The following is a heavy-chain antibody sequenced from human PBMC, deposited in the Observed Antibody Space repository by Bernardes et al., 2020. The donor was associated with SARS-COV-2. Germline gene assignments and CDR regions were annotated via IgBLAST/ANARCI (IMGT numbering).Heavy chain of an antibody. Sequence: GGSLRLSCAASGFTFSSYWMHWVRQAPGKGLVWVSRINGDGGNTGYADSVKGRFTISRDNAKNTLYLQMNSLRAEDTAVYYCARVRPGCTGGSCHDFDYWGQGALVTVSS. CDR3: ARVRPGCTGGSCHDFDY. V-gene: IGHV3-74*01. CDR1: GFTFSSYW. J-gene: IGHJ4*02. CDR2: INGDGGNT. D-gene: IGHD2-15*01.